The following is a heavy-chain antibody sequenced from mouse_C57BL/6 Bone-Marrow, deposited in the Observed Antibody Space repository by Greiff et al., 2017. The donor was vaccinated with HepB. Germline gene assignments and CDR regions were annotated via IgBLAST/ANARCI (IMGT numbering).Heavy chain of an antibody. V-gene: IGHV1-81*01. CDR3: ASGSSPLAY. CDR2: IYPRSGNT. CDR1: GYTFTSYG. Sequence: VKLLESGAELARPGASVKLSCKASGYTFTSYGISWVKQRTGQGLEWIGEIYPRSGNTYYNEKFKGKATLTAAKSSSTAYMELRSLTSEDSAVYFCASGSSPLAYWGQGTLVTVSA. D-gene: IGHD1-1*01. J-gene: IGHJ3*01.